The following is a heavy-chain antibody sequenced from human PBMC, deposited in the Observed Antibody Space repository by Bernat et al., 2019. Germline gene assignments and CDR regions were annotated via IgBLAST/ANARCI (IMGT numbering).Heavy chain of an antibody. J-gene: IGHJ5*02. CDR2: IIPILGIA. D-gene: IGHD3-10*01. Sequence: QVQLVQSGAEVKKPGSSVKVSCKASGGTFSSYTISWVRQAPGQGLEWMGRIIPILGIANYAQKFQGRVTITADKSTSTAYMELSSLRSEDTAVYYCARETYYYGSGSGWFDPWGQGTLVTVSS. V-gene: IGHV1-69*08. CDR3: ARETYYYGSGSGWFDP. CDR1: GGTFSSYT.